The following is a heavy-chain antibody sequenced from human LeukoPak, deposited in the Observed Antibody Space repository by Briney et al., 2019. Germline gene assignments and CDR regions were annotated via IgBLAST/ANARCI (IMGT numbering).Heavy chain of an antibody. V-gene: IGHV3-7*01. Sequence: PAGSLRLSCAASGFTFSSYWMSWVRQAPGKGLEWVANIKKDGSEKYYVDSVKGRFNISRDNAKNSLYLQMNSLRAEDTAVYYCARDSYYYDSSGYYIDYWGQGTLVTVSS. D-gene: IGHD3-22*01. J-gene: IGHJ4*02. CDR1: GFTFSSYW. CDR2: IKKDGSEK. CDR3: ARDSYYYDSSGYYIDY.